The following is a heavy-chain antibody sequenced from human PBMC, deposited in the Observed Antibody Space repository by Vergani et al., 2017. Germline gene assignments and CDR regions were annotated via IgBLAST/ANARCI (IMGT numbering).Heavy chain of an antibody. Sequence: QLQLQESGPGLVKPSETLSLTCAVYGGSFSGYYWSWIRQPPGKGLEWIGEINHSGSTNYNPSLKSRVTISVDTSKNQFSLKLSSVTAADTAVYYCARAYGRMVYALDYWGQGTLVTVSS. V-gene: IGHV4-34*09. J-gene: IGHJ4*02. D-gene: IGHD2-8*01. CDR2: INHSGST. CDR3: ARAYGRMVYALDY. CDR1: GGSFSGYY.